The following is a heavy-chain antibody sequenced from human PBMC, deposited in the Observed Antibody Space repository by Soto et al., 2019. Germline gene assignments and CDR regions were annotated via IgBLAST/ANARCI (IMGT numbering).Heavy chain of an antibody. J-gene: IGHJ4*02. D-gene: IGHD3-10*01. CDR1: GFTFDDYA. V-gene: IGHV3-9*01. CDR2: ISWNSASV. CDR3: AKARGDYYGSGSYPPDY. Sequence: DVQLVESGGGLVQPGRSLRLSCAASGFTFDDYAMHWVRQAPGKGLEWVPGISWNSASVAYADSVKGRFTISRDNAKNSLYLQMNSLRAEDTALYYCAKARGDYYGSGSYPPDYWGQGTLVTVSS.